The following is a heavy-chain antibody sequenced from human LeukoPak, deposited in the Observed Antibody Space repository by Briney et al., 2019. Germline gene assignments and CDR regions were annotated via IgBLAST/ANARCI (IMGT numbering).Heavy chain of an antibody. J-gene: IGHJ4*02. D-gene: IGHD3-9*01. Sequence: RGSLRLSCAASGFTFSAYNMNWVRQAPGKGLEWVSCISSSSSYIYYADSVKGRFTISRDNAKNSLYLQMNSLRAEDTAVYYCARTVTGRNDNWGQGTLVTVSS. CDR1: GFTFSAYN. CDR3: ARTVTGRNDN. CDR2: ISSSSSYI. V-gene: IGHV3-21*01.